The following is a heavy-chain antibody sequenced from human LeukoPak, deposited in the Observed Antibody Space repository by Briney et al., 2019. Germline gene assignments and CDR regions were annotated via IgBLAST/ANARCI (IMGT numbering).Heavy chain of an antibody. CDR1: GFTFSSYA. CDR3: AKGYFGGRDAFDI. CDR2: INNSGGNT. V-gene: IGHV3-23*01. D-gene: IGHD3-16*01. J-gene: IGHJ3*02. Sequence: GGSLRLSCAASGFTFSSYAMSWVRQAPGKGLEWVSTINNSGGNTYYADSVKGRFTISRDNSKNTVYLQINSLRAEDTAVYYCAKGYFGGRDAFDIWGQGTMVTVSS.